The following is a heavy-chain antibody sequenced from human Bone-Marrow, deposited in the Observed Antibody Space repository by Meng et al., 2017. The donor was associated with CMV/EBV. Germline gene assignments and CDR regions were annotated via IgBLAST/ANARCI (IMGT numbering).Heavy chain of an antibody. CDR2: IKSKTDGGTT. V-gene: IGHV3-15*01. CDR1: GFTFSNAW. J-gene: IGHJ6*02. D-gene: IGHD3-3*01. Sequence: GESLKISCAASGFTFSNAWMSWVRQAPGKGLEWVGRIKSKTDGGTTDYAAPVKGRFTISRDDSKNTLYLQMNSLKTEDTAVYYCTTDLDDYYYYGMDVWGQGTTVTVSS. CDR3: TTDLDDYYYYGMDV.